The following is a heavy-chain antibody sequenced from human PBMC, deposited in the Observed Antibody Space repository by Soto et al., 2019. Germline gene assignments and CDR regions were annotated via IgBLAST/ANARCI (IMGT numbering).Heavy chain of an antibody. V-gene: IGHV3-30*18. J-gene: IGHJ4*02. CDR3: AKGGRQWLVTSDFNY. Sequence: TGGSLRLSCAASGFTVSSNYMHRVRQAPGKGLEWVAVVSHDGRNTHYADSVKGRFTISRDSSKNTVSLEMTSLRAEDTAVYYYAKGGRQWLVTSDFNYWGQGALVTVSS. CDR1: GFTVSSNY. D-gene: IGHD6-19*01. CDR2: VSHDGRNT.